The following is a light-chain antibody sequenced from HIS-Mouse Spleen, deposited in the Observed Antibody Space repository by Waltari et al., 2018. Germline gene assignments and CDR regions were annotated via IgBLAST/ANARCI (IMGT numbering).Light chain of an antibody. CDR3: SSYTSSSTLV. J-gene: IGLJ2*01. CDR1: SSDVGGYNY. V-gene: IGLV2-14*03. Sequence: QSALTQPASVSGSPGQSITISCTGTSSDVGGYNYVSWYQQHPGKAPNLMIYDVRNRPSGVSNRFSGSKSGNTASLTISGLQAEDEADYYCSSYTSSSTLVFGGGTKLTVL. CDR2: DVR.